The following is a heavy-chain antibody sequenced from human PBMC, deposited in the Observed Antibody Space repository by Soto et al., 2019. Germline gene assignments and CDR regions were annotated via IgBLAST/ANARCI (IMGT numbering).Heavy chain of an antibody. CDR1: GGSVSSGSYY. CDR3: ARVAYDFWSGYPLGWFDP. CDR2: IYYSGST. J-gene: IGHJ5*02. Sequence: QVQLQESGPGLVKPSETLSLTCTVSGGSVSSGSYYWSWIRQPPGKGLEWIGYIYYSGSTNYNPSLKSQVTISVDTSKNQFSLKLSSVTAADTAVYYCARVAYDFWSGYPLGWFDPWGQGTLVTVSS. D-gene: IGHD3-3*01. V-gene: IGHV4-61*01.